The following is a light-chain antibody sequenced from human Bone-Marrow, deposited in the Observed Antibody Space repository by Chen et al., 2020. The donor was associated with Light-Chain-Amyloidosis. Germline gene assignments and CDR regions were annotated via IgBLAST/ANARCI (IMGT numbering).Light chain of an antibody. Sequence: NFMLTQPHSVSESPGKTVIISCTRSSGSIATNYVQWYQQRPGSSPTTVIDEDDQRPSGVPERFSGSIDRSSDSASLTISGLETEDEADYYCQYYQGSSQGVFGGGTKLTVL. J-gene: IGLJ3*02. CDR3: QYYQGSSQGV. V-gene: IGLV6-57*01. CDR1: SGSIATNY. CDR2: EDD.